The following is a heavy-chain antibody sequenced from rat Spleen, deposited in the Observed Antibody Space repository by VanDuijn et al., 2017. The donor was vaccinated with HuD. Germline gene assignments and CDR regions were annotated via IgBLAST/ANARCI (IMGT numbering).Heavy chain of an antibody. J-gene: IGHJ3*01. V-gene: IGHV5-31*01. D-gene: IGHD1-12*02. CDR3: TRDNYDGTYYVGFAY. Sequence: EVHLVESGGGLVQPGRSLKLSCVASGVTFNNYWMNWIRQAPGKGLEWVAAITHTGDSTFYPDSVKGRFTISRDDAKSTLYLQMNSLRSEDTATYYCTRDNYDGTYYVGFAYWGQGTLVTVSS. CDR1: GVTFNNYW. CDR2: ITHTGDST.